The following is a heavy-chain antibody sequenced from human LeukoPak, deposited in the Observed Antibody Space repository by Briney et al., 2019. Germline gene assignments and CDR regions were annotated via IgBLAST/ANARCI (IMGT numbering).Heavy chain of an antibody. J-gene: IGHJ4*02. V-gene: IGHV4-39*01. CDR3: ASGYSYDLFDY. CDR2: IYYSGST. Sequence: SSETLSLTCTVSGGSISSSSYYWGWIRQPPGKGLEWIGSIYYSGSTYYNPSLKSRVTISVDTSKNQFSLKLSSVTAADTAVYYCASGYSYDLFDYWGQGTLVTVSS. CDR1: GGSISSSSYY. D-gene: IGHD5-18*01.